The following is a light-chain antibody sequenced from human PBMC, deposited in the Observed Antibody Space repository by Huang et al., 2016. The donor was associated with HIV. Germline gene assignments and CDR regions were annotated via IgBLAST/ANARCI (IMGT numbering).Light chain of an antibody. CDR3: QQYHGVPWT. CDR2: AAS. J-gene: IGKJ1*01. CDR1: QGISNP. V-gene: IGKV1-NL1*01. Sequence: DIQMTQSPSSLSASVGDRVAITCRASQGISNPLAWYQQKPGKAPKLLLYAASRLEGGVTSRFSGSGSGTVYTLTISSLQPEDVAIYHCQQYHGVPWTFGQGTKVEVK.